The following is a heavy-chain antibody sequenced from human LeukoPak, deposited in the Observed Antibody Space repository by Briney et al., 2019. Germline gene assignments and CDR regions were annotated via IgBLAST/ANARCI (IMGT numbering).Heavy chain of an antibody. J-gene: IGHJ4*02. V-gene: IGHV3-30*02. CDR3: AKDHRGYSSGSSVPLF. D-gene: IGHD5-18*01. Sequence: GGSLRLSCAASGFTFSSYGMHWVRQAPGKGLEWVAFIRYDGSNKYYADSVKGRFTISRDNSKNTLYLQMNSLRAEDTAVYYCAKDHRGYSSGSSVPLFWGQGTLVTVSS. CDR2: IRYDGSNK. CDR1: GFTFSSYG.